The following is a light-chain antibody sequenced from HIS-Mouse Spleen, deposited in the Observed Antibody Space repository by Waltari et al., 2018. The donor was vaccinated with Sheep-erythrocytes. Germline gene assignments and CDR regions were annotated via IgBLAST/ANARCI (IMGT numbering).Light chain of an antibody. V-gene: IGLV2-14*01. J-gene: IGLJ1*01. Sequence: QSALTQPRSVSGSPGQSVTISCTGTSSDVGGYNYVSWYQQHPGKAPKLMIYDVSNRPSGVSNRFSGSKSGNTASLTISGLQAEDEADYYCSSYTSSSTLHVFGTGTKVTVL. CDR1: SSDVGGYNY. CDR2: DVS. CDR3: SSYTSSSTLHV.